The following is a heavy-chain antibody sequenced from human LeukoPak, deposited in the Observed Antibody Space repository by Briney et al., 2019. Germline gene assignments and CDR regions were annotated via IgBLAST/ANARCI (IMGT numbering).Heavy chain of an antibody. Sequence: GASVKVSCKASGYTFTGYYMHWVRQAPGQGLEWMGRINPNSGGTNYAQKFQGRVTMTRDTSISTAYMELSRLRSDDTAVYYCARDPIQLWPGSYFDYWGQGTLVTVSS. D-gene: IGHD5-18*01. J-gene: IGHJ4*02. CDR3: ARDPIQLWPGSYFDY. CDR1: GYTFTGYY. CDR2: INPNSGGT. V-gene: IGHV1-2*06.